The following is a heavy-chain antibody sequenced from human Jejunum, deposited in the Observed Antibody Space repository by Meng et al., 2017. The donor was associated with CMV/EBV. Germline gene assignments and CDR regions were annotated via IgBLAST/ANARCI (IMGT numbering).Heavy chain of an antibody. D-gene: IGHD2-15*01. V-gene: IGHV1-8*01. Sequence: INWVRQAPGQGLGWMGWMNPNNGNTGYAQKFQGRFTMTWNTSISTAYMELSSLRSEDTAIYYCASHQQFCSGGSCYSLGYYYGMDVWGQGTTVTVSS. CDR3: ASHQQFCSGGSCYSLGYYYGMDV. CDR2: MNPNNGNT. J-gene: IGHJ6*02.